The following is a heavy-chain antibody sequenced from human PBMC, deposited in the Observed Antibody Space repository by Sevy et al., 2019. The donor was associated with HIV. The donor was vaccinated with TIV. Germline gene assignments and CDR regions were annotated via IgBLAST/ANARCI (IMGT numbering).Heavy chain of an antibody. CDR3: ARSAVAGIEAWFDP. D-gene: IGHD6-19*01. CDR1: GFTFRSFS. J-gene: IGHJ5*02. V-gene: IGHV3-30-3*02. CDR2: ILYDGSNK. Sequence: GGSLRLSCSASGFTFRSFSMHWVRQAPGKGLEWVAVILYDGSNKYYADSVKGRFTISRDNSKNTLDLEMNSLRPEDTAVYYCARSAVAGIEAWFDPWGLGTLVTVSS.